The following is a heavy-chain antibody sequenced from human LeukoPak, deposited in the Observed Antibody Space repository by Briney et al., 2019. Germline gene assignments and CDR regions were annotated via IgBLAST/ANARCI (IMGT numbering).Heavy chain of an antibody. CDR1: GFTFSSYA. CDR3: ARDGSGSSFDY. V-gene: IGHV3-30-3*01. J-gene: IGHJ4*02. D-gene: IGHD3-10*01. Sequence: GGSLRLSCAASGFTFSSYAMHWVRQAPGKGLEWVAVISYDGSNKYYADSVKGRFTISRDNARNSVYLQMNSLRAEDTAVYYCARDGSGSSFDYWGQGTLVTVSS. CDR2: ISYDGSNK.